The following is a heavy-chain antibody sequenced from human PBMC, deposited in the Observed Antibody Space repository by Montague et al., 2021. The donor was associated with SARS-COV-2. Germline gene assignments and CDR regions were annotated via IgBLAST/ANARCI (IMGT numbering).Heavy chain of an antibody. CDR2: INYSGST. V-gene: IGHV4-39*01. D-gene: IGHD3-10*01. J-gene: IGHJ5*02. CDR1: GGSISSGDYY. CDR3: VRRGGTYYYGSGSFDP. Sequence: SETLSLTCTVSGGSISSGDYYWSWIRQPPGKGLEWIGSINYSGSTFYNPSLKSRLSMSMDTSTNQFSLRLTSMTAADTAIYYCVRRGGTYYYGSGSFDPWGQGTLVAVSS.